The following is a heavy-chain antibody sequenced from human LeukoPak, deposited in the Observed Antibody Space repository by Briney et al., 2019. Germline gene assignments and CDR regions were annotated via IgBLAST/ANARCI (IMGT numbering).Heavy chain of an antibody. CDR1: GFTFDDYA. Sequence: GGSLRLSCAASGFTFDDYAMHWVRQAPGKGLEWVSGISWNSGSIGYADSVKGRFTISRDNAKNSLYLQMNSLRAEDTALYYCAKDIGYYGSGSYDNAYYYGMDVWGQGTTVTVSS. CDR2: ISWNSGSI. D-gene: IGHD3-10*01. J-gene: IGHJ6*02. CDR3: AKDIGYYGSGSYDNAYYYGMDV. V-gene: IGHV3-9*01.